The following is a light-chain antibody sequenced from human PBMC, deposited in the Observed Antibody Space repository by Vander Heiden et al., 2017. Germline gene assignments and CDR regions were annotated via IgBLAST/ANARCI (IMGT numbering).Light chain of an antibody. CDR1: KLGDKY. J-gene: IGLJ2*01. V-gene: IGLV3-1*01. CDR2: QVT. CDR3: QAWDSSTVV. Sequence: SYELTQPPSVSVSPGQTASITCPGYKLGDKYACWYQQKPGKSPVLAIYQVTRRPSGIHERFAGSNSGNTAALTNSGTQAMDEAYYYCQAWDSSTVVFGGGTKLTVL.